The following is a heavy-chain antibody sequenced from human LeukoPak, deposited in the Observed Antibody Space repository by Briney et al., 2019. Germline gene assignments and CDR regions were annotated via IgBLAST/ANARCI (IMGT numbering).Heavy chain of an antibody. Sequence: GASVKVSCKASGYTFTSYGISWVRQAGGHGLEGMGWISAYNGNTNYAQKLPARVTMTTDTSTSTAYMELRSLRSDDTAVYYCARERGEQLALNYWGQGTLVTVSS. J-gene: IGHJ4*02. V-gene: IGHV1-18*01. D-gene: IGHD6-6*01. CDR2: ISAYNGNT. CDR1: GYTFTSYG. CDR3: ARERGEQLALNY.